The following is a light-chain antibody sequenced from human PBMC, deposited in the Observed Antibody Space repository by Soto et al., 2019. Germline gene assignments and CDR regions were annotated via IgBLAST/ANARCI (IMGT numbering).Light chain of an antibody. CDR3: QQYIASPRT. V-gene: IGKV3-20*01. CDR2: GVS. CDR1: QTVNRNY. Sequence: EIVLTQSPGTLALSLGDGATLSCRASQTVNRNYLAWYLQKPGQPPRLLVYGVSNRAPGVPDRFSGGGSGTDFTLTIARLEPDDFVTYYCQQYIASPRTFGQGTRVDVK. J-gene: IGKJ1*01.